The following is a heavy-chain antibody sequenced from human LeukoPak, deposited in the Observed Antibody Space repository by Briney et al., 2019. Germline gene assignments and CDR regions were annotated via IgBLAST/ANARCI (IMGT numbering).Heavy chain of an antibody. Sequence: GASVKVSCKVSGYTLTELSMHWVRQAPGKGLEWMGGFDPEDGETIYAQKFQGRVTMTEDTSTDTAYMELSSLRSEDTAVYYCATVYILDSSGRIVDYWGQGTLVTVSS. V-gene: IGHV1-24*01. CDR3: ATVYILDSSGRIVDY. J-gene: IGHJ4*02. CDR2: FDPEDGET. CDR1: GYTLTELS. D-gene: IGHD3-22*01.